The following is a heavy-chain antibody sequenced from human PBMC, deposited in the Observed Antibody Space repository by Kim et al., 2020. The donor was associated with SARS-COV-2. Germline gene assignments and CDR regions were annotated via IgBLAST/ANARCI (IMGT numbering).Heavy chain of an antibody. J-gene: IGHJ5*02. CDR2: IYYSGST. V-gene: IGHV4-59*13. D-gene: IGHD6-25*01. CDR3: ARVGGPAWFDP. Sequence: SETLSLTCTVSGGSISSYYWSWIRQPPGKGLEWIGYIYYSGSTNYNPSLKSRVTISVDTSKNQFSLKLSSVTAADTAVYYCARVGGPAWFDPWGQGTLVTVSS. CDR1: GGSISSYY.